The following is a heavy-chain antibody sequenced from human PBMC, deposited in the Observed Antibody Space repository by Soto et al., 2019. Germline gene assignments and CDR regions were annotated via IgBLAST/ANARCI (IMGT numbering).Heavy chain of an antibody. CDR3: ARLLSSSWYPNWFDP. J-gene: IGHJ5*02. Sequence: SETLSLTCTVSGGSISSGGYYWSWIRQHPGKGLEWIGYIYYSGSTYYNPSLKSRVTISVDTSKNQFSLKLSSVTAADTAVYYCARLLSSSWYPNWFDPWGQGTLVTVS. V-gene: IGHV4-31*03. D-gene: IGHD6-13*01. CDR1: GGSISSGGYY. CDR2: IYYSGST.